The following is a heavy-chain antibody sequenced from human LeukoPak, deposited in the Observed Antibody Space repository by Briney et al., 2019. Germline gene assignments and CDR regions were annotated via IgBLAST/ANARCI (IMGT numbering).Heavy chain of an antibody. V-gene: IGHV1-18*01. CDR3: ARWSGAQRAFDI. CDR2: ISAYNGNT. Sequence: ASVKVSCKASGYTFTSYGISWVRQAPGQGLEWMGWISAYNGNTNYAQKFQGRVTMTRDTSTSTVYMELSSLRSEDTAVYYCARWSGAQRAFDIWGQGTMVTVSS. D-gene: IGHD2-2*01. CDR1: GYTFTSYG. J-gene: IGHJ3*02.